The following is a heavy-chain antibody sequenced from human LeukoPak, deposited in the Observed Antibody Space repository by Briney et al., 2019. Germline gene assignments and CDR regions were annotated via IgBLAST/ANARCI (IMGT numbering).Heavy chain of an antibody. CDR2: INSDGSRT. D-gene: IGHD6-19*01. CDR1: GFTFSTYW. CDR3: ARPETQYSSGLDGFDI. J-gene: IGHJ3*02. V-gene: IGHV3-74*01. Sequence: GGSLRLSCAASGFTFSTYWMHWVRQAPGKGLVWVSRINSDGSRTTYADSVKGRFTISRDNAKNTLYLQMNRLSTEDTAVYYCARPETQYSSGLDGFDIWGQGTMVTVSS.